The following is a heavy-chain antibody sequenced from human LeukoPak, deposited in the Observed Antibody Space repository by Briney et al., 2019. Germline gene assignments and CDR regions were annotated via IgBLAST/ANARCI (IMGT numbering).Heavy chain of an antibody. CDR3: ARDESLWEIPH. J-gene: IGHJ4*02. CDR2: ISENGKTT. CDR1: GFTFSTYH. D-gene: IGHD3-16*01. Sequence: GGSLRLSCAASGFTFSTYHMNWVRQAPGKGLVWVSRISENGKTTTYADSVKGRFTISRDNAKNSVYLQMNSLRAEDTAVYYCARDESLWEIPHWGQGTLVTVSS. V-gene: IGHV3-74*01.